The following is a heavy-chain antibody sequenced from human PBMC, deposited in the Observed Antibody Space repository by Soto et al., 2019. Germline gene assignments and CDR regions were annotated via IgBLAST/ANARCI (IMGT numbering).Heavy chain of an antibody. D-gene: IGHD2-8*01. CDR3: ASGKWSLDY. CDR2: ISNSDYTT. J-gene: IGHJ4*02. Sequence: PGGSLRLSCVASGITLSDNYMTLIRQAPGKGPEWLSYISNSDYTTYYADSVKGRFTISRDNAKNSLYLQLNGLRVEDAAVYYCASGKWSLDYWGQGIPVTVS. V-gene: IGHV3-11*01. CDR1: GITLSDNY.